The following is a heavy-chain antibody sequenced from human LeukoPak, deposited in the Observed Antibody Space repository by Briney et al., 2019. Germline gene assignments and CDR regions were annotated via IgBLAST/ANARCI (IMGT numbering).Heavy chain of an antibody. CDR1: GGSINSSYYY. CDR2: IYYSGST. J-gene: IGHJ4*02. V-gene: IGHV4-39*01. D-gene: IGHD6-13*01. CDR3: ARRVLAAAGPFDY. Sequence: SETLSLTCTVSGGSINSSYYYWGWIRQPPGKGLEWIGSIYYSGSTYYNPSLKSRVTISVDTSKNQFSLKLSSVTAADTAVYYCARRVLAAAGPFDYWGQGTLVTVSS.